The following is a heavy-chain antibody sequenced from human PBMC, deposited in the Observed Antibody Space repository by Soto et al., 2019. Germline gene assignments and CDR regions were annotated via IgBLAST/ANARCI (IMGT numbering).Heavy chain of an antibody. Sequence: SETLSLTCTVSGGSISSGGYYWSWIRQHPGKGLEWIGYIYYSGSTYYNPSLKSRVTISVDTSKNQFSLKLSSVTAADTAVYYCAASCVGCGGFNYVGAFDIWGQGTMVTVSS. CDR3: AASCVGCGGFNYVGAFDI. J-gene: IGHJ3*02. V-gene: IGHV4-31*03. CDR1: GGSISSGGYY. D-gene: IGHD4-4*01. CDR2: IYYSGST.